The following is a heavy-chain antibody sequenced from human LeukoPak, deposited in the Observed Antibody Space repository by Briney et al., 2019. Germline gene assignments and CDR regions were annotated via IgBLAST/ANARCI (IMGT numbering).Heavy chain of an antibody. CDR1: GFTFSTYS. Sequence: SGGSLRLSCAASGFTFSTYSMNWVRQAPGKGLEWVSYISSSSSTIYYADSVKGRFTISRDNAKNSLYLRMNSLRAEDTAVYYCARDGSYYYYMDVWGKGTTVTVSS. CDR2: ISSSSSTI. J-gene: IGHJ6*03. V-gene: IGHV3-48*01. D-gene: IGHD3-10*01. CDR3: ARDGSYYYYMDV.